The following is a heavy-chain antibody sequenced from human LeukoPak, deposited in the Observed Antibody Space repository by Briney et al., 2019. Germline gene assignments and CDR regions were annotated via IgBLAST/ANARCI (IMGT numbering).Heavy chain of an antibody. CDR2: IYYSGST. J-gene: IGHJ5*02. CDR1: GGSISSSSYY. CDR3: ASRRVRGVMWKSGWFDP. D-gene: IGHD3-10*01. V-gene: IGHV4-39*01. Sequence: SETLSLTCTVSGGSISSSSYYWGWIRQPPGKGLEWIGSIYYSGSTYYNPSLKSRVTISVDTPKNQFSLKLSSVTAADTAVYYCASRRVRGVMWKSGWFDPWGQGTLVTVSS.